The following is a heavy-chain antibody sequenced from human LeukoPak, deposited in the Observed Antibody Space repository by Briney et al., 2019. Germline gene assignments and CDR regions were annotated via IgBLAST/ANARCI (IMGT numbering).Heavy chain of an antibody. CDR2: IYHSGST. CDR1: GGSISSNSYY. CDR3: ARRGPRLDYVWGSYRSKNAFDI. Sequence: SETLSLTCAVSGGSISSNSYYWGWIRQPPGKGLEWIGSIYHSGSTYYNPSLKSRVTISVDTSKNQFSLKLSSVTAADTAVYYCARRGPRLDYVWGSYRSKNAFDIWGQGTMVTVSS. D-gene: IGHD3-16*02. V-gene: IGHV4-39*07. J-gene: IGHJ3*02.